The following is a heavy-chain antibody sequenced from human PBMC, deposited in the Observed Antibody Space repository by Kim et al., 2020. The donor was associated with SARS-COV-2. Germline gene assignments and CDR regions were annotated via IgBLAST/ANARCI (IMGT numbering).Heavy chain of an antibody. D-gene: IGHD2-15*01. CDR2: ISGSGGST. CDR3: AKGSRGVVVAATRPRYFDL. V-gene: IGHV3-23*01. J-gene: IGHJ2*01. CDR1: GFTFSSYA. Sequence: GGSLRLSCAASGFTFSSYAMSWVRQAPGKGLEWVSAISGSGGSTYYADSVKGRFTISRDNSKNTLYLQMNSLRAEDTAVYYCAKGSRGVVVAATRPRYFDLWGRGTLVTVSS.